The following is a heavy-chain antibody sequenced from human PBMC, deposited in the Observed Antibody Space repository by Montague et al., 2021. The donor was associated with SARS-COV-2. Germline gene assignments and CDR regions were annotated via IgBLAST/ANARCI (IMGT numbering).Heavy chain of an antibody. CDR3: VKDNILTGINYAEN. CDR1: GFTFSAYA. Sequence: SLRLSCAASGFTFSAYAMSWVRQAPGKGLEWVSGITGGGVTFYGDSAKGRLIISRDISKNTLYLLINSLRAEDTAVYYCVKDNILTGINYAENWGQGTLVGVSS. V-gene: IGHV3-23*01. J-gene: IGHJ4*02. D-gene: IGHD2-21*02. CDR2: ITGGGVT.